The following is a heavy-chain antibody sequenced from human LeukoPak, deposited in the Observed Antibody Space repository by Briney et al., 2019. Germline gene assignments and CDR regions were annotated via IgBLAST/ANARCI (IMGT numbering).Heavy chain of an antibody. CDR3: ASTPLGFSGSYYGPYYYYGMDV. CDR2: IYYSGST. Sequence: SSETLSLTCTVSGGSISSYYWSWIRQPPGKGLEWIGYIYYSGSTNYNPSLKSRVTISVDTSKNQFSLKLSSVTAADTAVYYCASTPLGFSGSYYGPYYYYGMDVWGQGTTVTVSS. CDR1: GGSISSYY. V-gene: IGHV4-59*01. J-gene: IGHJ6*02. D-gene: IGHD1-26*01.